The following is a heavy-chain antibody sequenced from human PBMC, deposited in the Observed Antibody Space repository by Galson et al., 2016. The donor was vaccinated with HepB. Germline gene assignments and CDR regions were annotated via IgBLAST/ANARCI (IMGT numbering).Heavy chain of an antibody. V-gene: IGHV3-23*01. CDR2: ISASGGGT. CDR3: AKAAPYNTTWYGAPRY. J-gene: IGHJ4*02. D-gene: IGHD3-10*01. CDR1: GFNFRSYA. Sequence: SLRLSCAASGFNFRSYAMTWVRQAQGKGLEWVSAISASGGGTHYADSVKGRFTISRDNSKNTVYLQMNSLRAEDTAIYYCAKAAPYNTTWYGAPRYWGQGSLVTVSS.